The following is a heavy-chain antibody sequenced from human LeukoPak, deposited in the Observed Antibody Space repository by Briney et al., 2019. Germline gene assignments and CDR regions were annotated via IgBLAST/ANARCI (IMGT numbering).Heavy chain of an antibody. Sequence: ASVKVSCKASGYTFTSYDINWVRQATGQGLEWMGWMNPNSGNTGYAQKFQGRVTMTRNTSISTAYMELSSLRSEDTAVYYCASVSPRGSYYYYYMDVWGKGTTVTVSS. J-gene: IGHJ6*03. D-gene: IGHD1-26*01. V-gene: IGHV1-8*01. CDR2: MNPNSGNT. CDR3: ASVSPRGSYYYYYMDV. CDR1: GYTFTSYD.